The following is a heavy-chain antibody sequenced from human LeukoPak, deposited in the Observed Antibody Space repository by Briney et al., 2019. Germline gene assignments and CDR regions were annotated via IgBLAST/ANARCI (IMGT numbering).Heavy chain of an antibody. J-gene: IGHJ4*02. CDR1: GFTFSSYA. CDR3: AKAQAWQQLVRYFDY. V-gene: IGHV3-23*01. D-gene: IGHD6-13*01. Sequence: GGSLRLSCAASGFTFSSYAMSWVRQAPGKGLEWVSAISGSGGSTYYADSVKGRFTISRDNSKNTLYLQMNSLRAEDTAVYYCAKAQAWQQLVRYFDYWGQGTLVTVSS. CDR2: ISGSGGST.